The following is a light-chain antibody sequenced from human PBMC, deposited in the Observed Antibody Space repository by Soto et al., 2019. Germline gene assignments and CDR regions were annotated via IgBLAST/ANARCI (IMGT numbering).Light chain of an antibody. CDR1: SSDIGDYDY. V-gene: IGLV2-14*01. J-gene: IGLJ1*01. CDR2: EVS. Sequence: QSSLTQPASVSGSPGQSITISCTGSSSDIGDYDYVSWYQQHPGKAPKVLISEVSNRPSGVSNHFSGSKSGNTASLTISGLQAEDEADYYCNSYATGNTRVFGTGTKVTVL. CDR3: NSYATGNTRV.